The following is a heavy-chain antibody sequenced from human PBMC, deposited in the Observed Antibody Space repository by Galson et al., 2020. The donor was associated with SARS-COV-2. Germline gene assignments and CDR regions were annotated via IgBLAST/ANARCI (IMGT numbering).Heavy chain of an antibody. CDR3: ARFIGGSYHRIDY. CDR1: GGSITSGAYY. Sequence: ASETLSLTCTVPGGSITSGAYYWSWIRQHPDKGLEWIGYIYYSGSTYYNPSLKSRLAISVDTSKNQFSLKLSSVTAADTAMYYCARFIGGSYHRIDYWGQGTLVTVSS. V-gene: IGHV4-31*03. J-gene: IGHJ4*02. CDR2: IYYSGST. D-gene: IGHD1-26*01.